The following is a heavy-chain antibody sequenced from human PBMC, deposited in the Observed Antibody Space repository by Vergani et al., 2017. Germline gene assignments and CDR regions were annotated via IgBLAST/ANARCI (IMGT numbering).Heavy chain of an antibody. Sequence: QVQLVESGGGVVQPGRSLRLSCAVSGFTFSSYGMHWVRQAPGKGLEWVAVIWYDGSNKYYADSVKGRFTIYRDNSKNTLYLQMNSLRAEDTAVYYCARDPGVEQLVPNYFDYWDQGTLVTVSS. V-gene: IGHV3-33*01. J-gene: IGHJ4*02. CDR3: ARDPGVEQLVPNYFDY. CDR1: GFTFSSYG. CDR2: IWYDGSNK. D-gene: IGHD6-6*01.